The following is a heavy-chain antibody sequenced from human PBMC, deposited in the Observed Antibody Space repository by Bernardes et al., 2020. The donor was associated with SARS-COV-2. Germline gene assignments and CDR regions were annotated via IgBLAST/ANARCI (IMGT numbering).Heavy chain of an antibody. V-gene: IGHV3-74*01. J-gene: IGHJ4*02. CDR2: INGDGSSI. D-gene: IGHD1-26*01. CDR3: ARGSGNYYFDY. CDR1: GFTFSNYW. Sequence: GGSLRLSCAASGFTFSNYWMHWFRQAPGKGPVWVSRINGDGSSINYADSVKGRFTISRDNARNTLYLQMNSLRAEDTAVYYCARGSGNYYFDYWGQGTLVTVSS.